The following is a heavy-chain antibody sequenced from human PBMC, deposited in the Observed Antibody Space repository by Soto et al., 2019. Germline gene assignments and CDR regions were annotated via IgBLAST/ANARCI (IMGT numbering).Heavy chain of an antibody. V-gene: IGHV4-30-4*01. J-gene: IGHJ4*02. D-gene: IGHD3-10*01. Sequence: QVQLQESGPGLVKPSPTMSLTCTVSGGSISSGDYYWSWIRQPPGKCLEWIGYIYYSGSTDYNPSLKSRVTISVDTSKNQFSLKLSSVTAADTAVYYCASTDIVRGVIVPIHFDDWGQGTLVTVSS. CDR3: ASTDIVRGVIVPIHFDD. CDR2: IYYSGST. CDR1: GGSISSGDYY.